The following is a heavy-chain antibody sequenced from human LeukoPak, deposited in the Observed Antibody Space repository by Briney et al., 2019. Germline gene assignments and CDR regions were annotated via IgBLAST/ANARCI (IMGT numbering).Heavy chain of an antibody. D-gene: IGHD4-17*01. V-gene: IGHV3-11*04. J-gene: IGHJ4*02. CDR1: GFTFSDYY. CDR2: ISSSGSTI. Sequence: GGSLRLSCAASGFTFSDYYMSWIRQAPGKGLEWVPYISSSGSTIYYADSVKGRFTISRDNAKNSPYLQMNSLRAEDTAVYYCARGDTTVTAYYFDYWGQGTLVTVSS. CDR3: ARGDTTVTAYYFDY.